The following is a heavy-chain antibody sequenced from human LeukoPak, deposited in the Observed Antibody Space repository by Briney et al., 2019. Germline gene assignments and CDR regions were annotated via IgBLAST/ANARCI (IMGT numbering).Heavy chain of an antibody. V-gene: IGHV3-53*01. CDR3: ARDDRRGAAGTFDN. CDR1: GFSVSNRL. D-gene: IGHD6-13*01. J-gene: IGHJ4*02. Sequence: GGSLRLSCAASGFSVSNRLMSWVRQAPGKGLEWVSIIYSGGTTYYADSVTGRFTTSIDNSKNTLYLKMNSLSAEDTAVYFCARDDRRGAAGTFDNWGQGTLVTVSS. CDR2: IYSGGTT.